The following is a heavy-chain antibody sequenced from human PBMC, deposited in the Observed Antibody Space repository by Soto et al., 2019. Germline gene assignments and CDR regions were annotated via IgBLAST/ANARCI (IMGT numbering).Heavy chain of an antibody. V-gene: IGHV3-33*01. J-gene: IGHJ4*02. CDR1: RFSFSSYA. Sequence: QVQLVKSWGGVVQPGRSLRLSCAASRFSFSSYAMHWVRQAPGKGLEWVAIIWYDGSIKYYADSVKGRFTISRDNSKNTLYLQMNRLRVEDTAVYYCASDSQSYVWGNYRPEKNFDCWGQGTLVTVS. D-gene: IGHD3-16*02. CDR2: IWYDGSIK. CDR3: ASDSQSYVWGNYRPEKNFDC.